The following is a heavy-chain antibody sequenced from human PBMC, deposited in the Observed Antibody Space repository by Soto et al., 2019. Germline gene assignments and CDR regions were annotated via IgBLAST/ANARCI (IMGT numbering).Heavy chain of an antibody. Sequence: SETLSLTCTVSGGSISSYYWSWIRQPAGKGPEWIGRIYTSGSTNYNPSLKSRVTMSVDTSKNQFSLKLSSVTAADTAVYYCARGGYDSSGYYLVYFDYWGQGTLVTVSS. CDR3: ARGGYDSSGYYLVYFDY. V-gene: IGHV4-4*07. CDR1: GGSISSYY. J-gene: IGHJ4*02. D-gene: IGHD3-22*01. CDR2: IYTSGST.